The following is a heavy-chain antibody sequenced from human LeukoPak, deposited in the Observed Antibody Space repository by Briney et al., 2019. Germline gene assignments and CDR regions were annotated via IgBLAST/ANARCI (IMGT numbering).Heavy chain of an antibody. D-gene: IGHD3-10*01. CDR2: ISSSGSTI. CDR3: ARDAGKQKSFDY. V-gene: IGHV3-48*03. CDR1: GFTFSSYE. J-gene: IGHJ4*02. Sequence: GGSLRLSCAASGFTFSSYEMNWVRQAPGNGLEWVSYISSSGSTIYYADSVKGRFTISRDNAKNSLYLQMNSLRAEDTAVYYCARDAGKQKSFDYWGQGTLVTVSS.